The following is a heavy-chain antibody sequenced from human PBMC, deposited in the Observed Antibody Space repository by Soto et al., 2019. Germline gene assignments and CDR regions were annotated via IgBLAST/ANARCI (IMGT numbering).Heavy chain of an antibody. CDR3: ATPSKYYYGSGRPSAFDI. CDR1: GYTLTELS. CDR2: FDPEDGET. Sequence: ASVKVSCKVSGYTLTELSMHWVRQAPGKGLEWMGGFDPEDGETIYAQKFQGRVTMTRNTSISTAYMELSSLRSEDTAVYYCATPSKYYYGSGRPSAFDIWGQGTMVTVSS. D-gene: IGHD3-10*01. J-gene: IGHJ3*02. V-gene: IGHV1-24*01.